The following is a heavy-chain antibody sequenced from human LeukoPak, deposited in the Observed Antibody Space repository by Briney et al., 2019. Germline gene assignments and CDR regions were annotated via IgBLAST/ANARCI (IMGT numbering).Heavy chain of an antibody. CDR3: AELGITMIGGV. D-gene: IGHD3-10*02. V-gene: IGHV3-66*01. Sequence: GGSLRLSCAASGFTVSSNYMSWVRQAPGKGLEWVSVIYSGGTTYYADSVKGRFTISRDNAKNSLYLQMNSLRAEDTAVYYCAELGITMIGGVWGKGTTVTISS. CDR2: IYSGGTT. CDR1: GFTVSSNY. J-gene: IGHJ6*04.